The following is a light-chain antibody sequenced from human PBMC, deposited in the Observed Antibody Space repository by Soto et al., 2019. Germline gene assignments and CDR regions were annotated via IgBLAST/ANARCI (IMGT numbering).Light chain of an antibody. CDR2: DAS. CDR3: KQGVT. CDR1: QSLTTNY. V-gene: IGKV3-20*01. Sequence: DIVLTQSPGTLSLSPGERATLSCRASQSLTTNYLAWYQQKPGQAPRLLIYDASSRATGIPDRFSGSGSGTNFTLTIARLVPEDFEVFYCKQGVTFGGGTKVEIK. J-gene: IGKJ4*01.